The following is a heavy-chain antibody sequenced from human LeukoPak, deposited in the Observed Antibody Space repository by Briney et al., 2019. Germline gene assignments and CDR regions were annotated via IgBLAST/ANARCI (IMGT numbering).Heavy chain of an antibody. D-gene: IGHD7-27*01. J-gene: IGHJ5*02. CDR2: INTDGSST. CDR3: ASDYGNWGSVNWFDP. Sequence: GGSLRLSCAASGFTFSSYWMHWVRQAPGKGLVWVSRINTDGSSTNYADSEKGRFTISRDNAKNTLYLQMNSLRAEDTAVYYCASDYGNWGSVNWFDPWGQGTLVTVSS. V-gene: IGHV3-74*01. CDR1: GFTFSSYW.